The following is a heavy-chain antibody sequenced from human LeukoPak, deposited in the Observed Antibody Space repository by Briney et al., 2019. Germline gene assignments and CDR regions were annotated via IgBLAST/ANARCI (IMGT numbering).Heavy chain of an antibody. V-gene: IGHV4-34*01. CDR3: ARAPLWCGECCDY. J-gene: IGHJ4*02. CDR2: INHSGST. CDR1: GGSFSGYY. Sequence: SETLSLTCAVYGGSFSGYYWSWIRQPPGKGLEWIGEINHSGSTNYIPSLKSRVTISVDTSKNQFSLKLSSVTAADTAVYYCARAPLWCGECCDYWGEGTLVTVSS. D-gene: IGHD3-10*01.